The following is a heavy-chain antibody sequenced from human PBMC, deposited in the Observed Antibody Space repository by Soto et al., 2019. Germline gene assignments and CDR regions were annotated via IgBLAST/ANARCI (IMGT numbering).Heavy chain of an antibody. V-gene: IGHV4-39*01. J-gene: IGHJ3*02. CDR3: ARRSFYGDYGAFDI. Sequence: SETLSLTCTVSGGSISSSSYYWGWIRQPPGKGLEWIGSIYYSGSTYYNPSLKSRVTISVDTSKNQFSLKLSSVTAADTAVYYCARRSFYGDYGAFDIWGQGTMVTVSS. CDR1: GGSISSSSYY. CDR2: IYYSGST. D-gene: IGHD4-17*01.